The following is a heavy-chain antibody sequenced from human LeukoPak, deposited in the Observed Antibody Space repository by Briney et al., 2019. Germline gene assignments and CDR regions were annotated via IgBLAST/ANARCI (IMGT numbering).Heavy chain of an antibody. CDR3: ARYSGSGSFDY. V-gene: IGHV1-2*02. D-gene: IGHD6-19*01. Sequence: ASVKVSCKASGYTFTGYYIHWVRQAPGQGLEWMGWINPNSGGTNYAQKFQGRVIMTRDTSISTAYMELSRLRSDDTAVYYCARYSGSGSFDYWGQGTLVTVSS. J-gene: IGHJ4*02. CDR1: GYTFTGYY. CDR2: INPNSGGT.